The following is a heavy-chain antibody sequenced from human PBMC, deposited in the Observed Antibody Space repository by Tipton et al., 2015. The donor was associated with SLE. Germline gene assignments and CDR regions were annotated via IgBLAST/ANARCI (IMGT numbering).Heavy chain of an antibody. CDR2: IYNNGNT. CDR1: GASISSHY. J-gene: IGHJ5*02. D-gene: IGHD2-2*01. CDR3: ARAKRSSTTWGYWFDP. Sequence: TLSLICTVSGASISSHYWNWIRQPPGKGLEWIGNIYNNGNTNYNPSLKSRVTISADTSRNQFFLKLSSVTAADTALYYCARAKRSSTTWGYWFDPWGQGTLATVSS. V-gene: IGHV4-59*11.